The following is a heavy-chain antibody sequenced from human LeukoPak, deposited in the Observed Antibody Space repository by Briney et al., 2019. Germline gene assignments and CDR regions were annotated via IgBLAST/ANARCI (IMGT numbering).Heavy chain of an antibody. CDR3: ARGHDYDSSVAY. J-gene: IGHJ4*02. V-gene: IGHV3-66*01. CDR2: IYSGGST. D-gene: IGHD3-22*01. CDR1: GFTVSSNY. Sequence: PGGSLRLSCAASGFTVSSNYMSWVRQAPGRGLEWVSVIYSGGSTYYADSVKGRFTISRDNSKNTVDLQMNSLRAEDTAVYYWARGHDYDSSVAYWGQGTLVTVSS.